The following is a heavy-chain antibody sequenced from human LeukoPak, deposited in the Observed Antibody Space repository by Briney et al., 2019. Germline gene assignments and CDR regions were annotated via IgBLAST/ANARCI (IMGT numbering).Heavy chain of an antibody. D-gene: IGHD2-15*01. J-gene: IGHJ6*03. V-gene: IGHV3-23*05. CDR2: IGGSGTRT. CDR3: AKNGDRGAFCSGGTCYPYYYYYMDV. CDR1: GFTFTTYG. Sequence: GGSLRLSCSASGFTFTTYGMNWVRQAPGKGLEWVSGIGGSGTRTYYADSVKGRFTISRDNSKNTLFLQMNSLRAEDTAVYYCAKNGDRGAFCSGGTCYPYYYYYMDVWGKGTTVIISS.